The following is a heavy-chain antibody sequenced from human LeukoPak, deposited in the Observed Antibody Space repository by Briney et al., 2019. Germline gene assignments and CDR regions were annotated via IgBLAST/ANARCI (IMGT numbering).Heavy chain of an antibody. J-gene: IGHJ4*02. CDR1: GVTFSSYW. D-gene: IGHD3-16*01. V-gene: IGHV3-7*01. CDR3: ANSKGGGNFDY. Sequence: LGGSLRLSCAVSGVTFSSYWMSWVRQAPGKGLEWVANIKQDGSEKYYVDSVKGRFTIARDNAKNSLYLQMNSLGAEDTAVYYCANSKGGGNFDYWGQGTLVTVSS. CDR2: IKQDGSEK.